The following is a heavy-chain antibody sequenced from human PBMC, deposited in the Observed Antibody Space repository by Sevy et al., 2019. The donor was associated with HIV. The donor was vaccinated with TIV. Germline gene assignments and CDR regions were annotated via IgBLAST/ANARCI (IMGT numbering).Heavy chain of an antibody. Sequence: ASVKVSCKASEYTFASYDMGWVRQAAGQGLEWMGWMNPNSGQTAYAQKFQGRVIMTRNTSISTAYMELSSLTFEDTXXXXXXXXXXXSGYHHWGQGTLVTVSS. V-gene: IGHV1-8*02. CDR3: XXXXXXSGYHH. CDR2: MNPNSGQT. CDR1: EYTFASYD. D-gene: IGHD3-22*01. J-gene: IGHJ5*02.